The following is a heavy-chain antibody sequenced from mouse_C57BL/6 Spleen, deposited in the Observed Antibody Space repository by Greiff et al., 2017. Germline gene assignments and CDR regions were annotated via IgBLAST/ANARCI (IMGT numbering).Heavy chain of an antibody. CDR2: IRLKSDNYAT. D-gene: IGHD2-1*01. Sequence: EVQRVESGGGLVQPGGSMKLSCVASGFTFSNYWMNWVRQSPEKGLEWVAQIRLKSDNYATHYAESVKGRFTISRDDSKSSVYLQMNNLRAEDTGIYYCTGGGWYGAMDYWGQGTSVTVSS. CDR1: GFTFSNYW. CDR3: TGGGWYGAMDY. V-gene: IGHV6-3*01. J-gene: IGHJ4*01.